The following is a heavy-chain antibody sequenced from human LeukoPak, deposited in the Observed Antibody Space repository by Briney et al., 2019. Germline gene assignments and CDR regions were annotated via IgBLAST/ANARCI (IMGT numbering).Heavy chain of an antibody. J-gene: IGHJ6*03. D-gene: IGHD6-6*01. V-gene: IGHV3-7*01. Sequence: GGSLRLSCAASGFTFSSYWMCWVRQAPGKGLEWVANIKQDGSGKYYVDSVKGRFTISRDNAKNSLYLQMNSLRAEDTAVYFCARNEYSGSSGYYYYYMDVWGKGTTVTVSS. CDR3: ARNEYSGSSGYYYYYMDV. CDR1: GFTFSSYW. CDR2: IKQDGSGK.